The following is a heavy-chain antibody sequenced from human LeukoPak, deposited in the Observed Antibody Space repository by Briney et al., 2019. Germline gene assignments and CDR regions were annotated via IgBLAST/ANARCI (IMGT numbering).Heavy chain of an antibody. J-gene: IGHJ4*02. CDR1: GFTFSSYA. CDR3: AKDSIYDSSGVYYFDY. V-gene: IGHV3-23*01. D-gene: IGHD3-22*01. CDR2: ISGSGGST. Sequence: PGGSLRLSCAASGFTFSSYAMSWVRQAPGKGLEWVSAISGSGGSTYYADSVKGRFTISRDNSKNTLYLQMNSLRAKDTAVYYCAKDSIYDSSGVYYFDYWGQGTLVTVSS.